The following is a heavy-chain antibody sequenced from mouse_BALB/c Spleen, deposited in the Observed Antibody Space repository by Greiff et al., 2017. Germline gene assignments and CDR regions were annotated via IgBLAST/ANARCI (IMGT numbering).Heavy chain of an antibody. CDR2: ISSGGST. V-gene: IGHV5-6-5*01. Sequence: EVMLVESGGGLVKPGGSLKLSCAASGFTFSSYAMSWVRQTPEKRLEWVASISSGGSTYYPDSVKGRFTISRDNARNILYLQMSSLRSEDTAMYYCARGGSVPLDYWGQGTTLTVSS. CDR3: ARGGSVPLDY. CDR1: GFTFSSYA. D-gene: IGHD1-1*01. J-gene: IGHJ2*01.